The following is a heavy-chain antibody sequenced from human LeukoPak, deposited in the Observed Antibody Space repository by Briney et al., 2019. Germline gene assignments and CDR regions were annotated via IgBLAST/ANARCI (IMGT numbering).Heavy chain of an antibody. CDR1: GFTFSSSW. CDR3: ASGSYFDY. Sequence: GGSLRLSCAASGFTFSSSWMSWARQAPGKGLEWVATIKQDGSEKYYVDSVKGRFTISRDSAKNSLYLQMNSLRAEDTAVYYCASGSYFDYWGQGTLVTVSS. CDR2: IKQDGSEK. J-gene: IGHJ4*02. V-gene: IGHV3-7*01. D-gene: IGHD1-26*01.